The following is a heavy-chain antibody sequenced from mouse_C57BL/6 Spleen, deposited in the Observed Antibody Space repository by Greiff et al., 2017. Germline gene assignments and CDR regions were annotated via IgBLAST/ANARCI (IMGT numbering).Heavy chain of an antibody. J-gene: IGHJ2*01. V-gene: IGHV5-4*01. Sequence: EVHLVESGGGLVKPGGSLKLSCAASGFTFSSYAMSWVRQTPEKRLEWVATISDGGSYAYYPDNVKGRFTISRDKAKNNLYLQMSHLKSEDTAMYYCAKIYYGKPYYFDYWGQGTTLTVSS. D-gene: IGHD2-1*01. CDR1: GFTFSSYA. CDR3: AKIYYGKPYYFDY. CDR2: ISDGGSYA.